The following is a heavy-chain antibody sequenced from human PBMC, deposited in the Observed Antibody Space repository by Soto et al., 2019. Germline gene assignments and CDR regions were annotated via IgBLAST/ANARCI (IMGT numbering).Heavy chain of an antibody. CDR1: VGSFSGYY. CDR2: INHSGST. D-gene: IGHD2-15*01. J-gene: IGHJ4*02. Sequence: SETVCLTCAVYVGSFSGYYWSWIRQPPGKGLEWIGEINHSGSTNYNPSLKSRVTISVDTSKNQFSLKLSSVTAADTAVYYCARVGYCSGGSCYFDYWGQGTLVTVSS. CDR3: ARVGYCSGGSCYFDY. V-gene: IGHV4-34*01.